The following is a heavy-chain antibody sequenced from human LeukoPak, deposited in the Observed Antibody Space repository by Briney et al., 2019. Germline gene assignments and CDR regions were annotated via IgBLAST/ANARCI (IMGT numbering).Heavy chain of an antibody. Sequence: PSETLSLTCTVTGGSISSYYWSWIRQPPGKGLEWIGHIYYSGSTNYNPSLKSRVTISVDTSKNQFSLKLSSVTAADTAVYYCASTYYYDSSGYYYDAFDIWGQGTMVTVSS. V-gene: IGHV4-59*01. J-gene: IGHJ3*02. D-gene: IGHD3-22*01. CDR3: ASTYYYDSSGYYYDAFDI. CDR2: IYYSGST. CDR1: GGSISSYY.